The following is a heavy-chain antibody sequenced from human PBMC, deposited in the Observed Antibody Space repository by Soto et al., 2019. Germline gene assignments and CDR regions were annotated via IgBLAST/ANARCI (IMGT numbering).Heavy chain of an antibody. CDR2: ISSGSSYI. CDR3: ARDILSGWAYHDS. D-gene: IGHD3-10*01. V-gene: IGHV3-21*01. J-gene: IGHJ5*01. Sequence: LRLSCAASGFTFITYTMNWVRQAPGKGLEWISSISSGSSYIYYAGSVKGRFTISRDNAKNSLFLQMNSLRADDTAVYYCARDILSGWAYHDSWGKGSEVPVSS. CDR1: GFTFITYT.